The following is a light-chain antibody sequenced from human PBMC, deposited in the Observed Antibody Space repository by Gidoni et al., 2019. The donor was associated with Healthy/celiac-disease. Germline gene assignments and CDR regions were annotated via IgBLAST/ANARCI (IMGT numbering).Light chain of an antibody. Sequence: ELVLTQSPATLSLSPGERATLSCRASQSVSSYLAWYQQKPGQAPRLLIYDASNRATGIPARFSGSGSGTDFTLTISSLEPEDFAVYYCQQRSNWHTWTFGQGTKVEIK. CDR2: DAS. CDR1: QSVSSY. J-gene: IGKJ1*01. CDR3: QQRSNWHTWT. V-gene: IGKV3-11*01.